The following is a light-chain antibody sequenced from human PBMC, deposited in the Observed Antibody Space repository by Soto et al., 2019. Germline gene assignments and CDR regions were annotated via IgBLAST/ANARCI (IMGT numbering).Light chain of an antibody. CDR1: SSNIGAGYD. CDR2: DNS. Sequence: QSVLTQPPSVSEAPGQRVTISCTGSSSNIGAGYDVNWYQQLPGTAPKLLIFDNSNRPSGVPDRFSGSKSGTSASLAITGLQAEDEADYYCQSYDSSLSGVVFGGGTKLTVL. V-gene: IGLV1-40*01. J-gene: IGLJ2*01. CDR3: QSYDSSLSGVV.